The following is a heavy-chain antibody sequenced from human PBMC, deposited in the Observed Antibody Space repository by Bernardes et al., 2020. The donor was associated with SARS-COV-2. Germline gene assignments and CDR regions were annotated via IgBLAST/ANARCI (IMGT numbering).Heavy chain of an antibody. Sequence: GGSLRLSCASSGFTVRSNYMSWVRQAPGKGLEWVSVIYSGGSTYYADSVKGRFTISRDNSKNTLYLQMNSLRAEDTAVYYCAREGLYYDFWSGYYASYGMDVWGQGTTVTVSS. CDR2: IYSGGST. CDR3: AREGLYYDFWSGYYASYGMDV. V-gene: IGHV3-53*01. D-gene: IGHD3-3*01. J-gene: IGHJ6*02. CDR1: GFTVRSNY.